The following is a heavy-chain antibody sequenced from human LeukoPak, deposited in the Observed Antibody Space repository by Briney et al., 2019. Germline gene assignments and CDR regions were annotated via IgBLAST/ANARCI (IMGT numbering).Heavy chain of an antibody. CDR1: GYTFTGYY. V-gene: IGHV1-2*06. CDR2: INPNSGGT. J-gene: IGHJ4*02. CDR3: ARVAIYCGGDCYSDY. D-gene: IGHD2-21*02. Sequence: ASVKVSCKASGYTFTGYYMHWVRQAPGQGLEWMGRINPNSGGTNYAQKFQGRVTMTRDTSISTAYMELSRLRSDDTAAYYCARVAIYCGGDCYSDYWGQGTLVTVSS.